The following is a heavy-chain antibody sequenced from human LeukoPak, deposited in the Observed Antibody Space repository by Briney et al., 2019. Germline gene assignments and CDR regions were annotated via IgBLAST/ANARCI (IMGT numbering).Heavy chain of an antibody. D-gene: IGHD3-22*01. Sequence: GGSVRLSCAASVFSISSSGMAWVRHAPWKGLEWVVIIKLDGSEKYYVDSVKGRFTISRDNAKNSLYLQMNSLRDEDTAVYYCATPLDYYDSSGYHQGGDWGQGTLVTVSS. J-gene: IGHJ4*02. CDR3: ATPLDYYDSSGYHQGGD. V-gene: IGHV3-7*03. CDR1: VFSISSSG. CDR2: IKLDGSEK.